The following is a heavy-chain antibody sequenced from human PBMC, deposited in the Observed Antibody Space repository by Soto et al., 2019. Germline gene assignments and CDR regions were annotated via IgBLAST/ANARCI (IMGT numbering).Heavy chain of an antibody. CDR2: INHSGST. V-gene: IGHV4-34*01. CDR3: ARGLNRKDGY. CDR1: GGSFSGYY. D-gene: IGHD2-15*01. Sequence: QVQLQQWGAGLLKPSETLSLTCAVYGGSFSGYYWSWIRQPPGKGLEWIGEINHSGSTNYNPSLKSRVTISVDTSKNQFSLKLISVTAADTAVYYCARGLNRKDGYWGQGTLVTVSS. J-gene: IGHJ4*02.